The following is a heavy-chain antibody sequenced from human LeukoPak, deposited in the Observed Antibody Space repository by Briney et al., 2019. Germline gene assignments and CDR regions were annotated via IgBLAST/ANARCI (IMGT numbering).Heavy chain of an antibody. CDR1: GGSFSGYY. D-gene: IGHD6-6*01. CDR3: ARVVGSSSLDYYFDY. J-gene: IGHJ4*02. CDR2: INHSGST. Sequence: SETLSLTCAVYGGSFSGYYWSWIRQPPGKGLEWIGEINHSGSTNYNPSLKSRVTISVDTSKNQFSLKLSSVTAADTAVYYCARVVGSSSLDYYFDYWGQGALVTVSS. V-gene: IGHV4-34*01.